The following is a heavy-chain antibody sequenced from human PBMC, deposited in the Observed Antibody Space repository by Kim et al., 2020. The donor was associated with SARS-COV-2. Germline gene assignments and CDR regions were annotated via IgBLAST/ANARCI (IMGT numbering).Heavy chain of an antibody. D-gene: IGHD6-19*01. CDR3: AKDREYSSGWYGARFDY. Sequence: GKGRFTISRDNSKNTLYLQMNSLRAEDTAVYYCAKDREYSSGWYGARFDYWGQGTLVTVSS. V-gene: IGHV3-23*01. J-gene: IGHJ4*02.